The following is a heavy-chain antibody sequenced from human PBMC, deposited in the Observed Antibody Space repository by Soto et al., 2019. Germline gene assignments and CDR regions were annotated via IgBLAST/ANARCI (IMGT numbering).Heavy chain of an antibody. CDR1: GGTFSSYT. Sequence: QVQLVQSGAEVKKPGSSVTVSCKASGGTFSSYTISWVRQAPGQGLEWMGGIIPIFGTANYAQKFQGRVTITADESTSTANMKLSSLRSEDTAVYYCARGNHRWLQLWYFDLWGRGTLVTVSS. CDR3: ARGNHRWLQLWYFDL. D-gene: IGHD5-12*01. J-gene: IGHJ2*01. CDR2: IIPIFGTA. V-gene: IGHV1-69*12.